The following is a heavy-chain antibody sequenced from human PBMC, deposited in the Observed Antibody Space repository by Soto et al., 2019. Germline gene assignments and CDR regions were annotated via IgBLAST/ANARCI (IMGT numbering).Heavy chain of an antibody. CDR3: ARETYGEDVGYFEP. CDR2: IYYSGST. CDR1: GGSISSGDYY. D-gene: IGHD3-9*01. V-gene: IGHV4-30-4*01. Sequence: PSEPLSLTCTVSGGSISSGDYYWSWIRQPPGKGLEWIGYIYYSGSTYYNPSLKSRVTISVDTSKNQFSLKVRSVTAADTAVEYCARETYGEDVGYFEPWGQGIRVT. J-gene: IGHJ5*02.